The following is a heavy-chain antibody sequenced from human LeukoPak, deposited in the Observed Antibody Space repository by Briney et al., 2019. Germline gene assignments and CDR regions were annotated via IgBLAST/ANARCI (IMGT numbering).Heavy chain of an antibody. CDR3: AKGSQQLVRGVDDY. CDR1: GFTFSSYA. J-gene: IGHJ4*02. D-gene: IGHD6-6*01. CDR2: ISGSGGST. V-gene: IGHV3-23*01. Sequence: GGSLRLSCAASGFTFSSYAVSWVRQAPGKGLEWVSSISGSGGSTYSADSVKGRFTISRDNSKNTLYLQMDSLRAEDTAVYYCAKGSQQLVRGVDDYWGQGTLVTVSS.